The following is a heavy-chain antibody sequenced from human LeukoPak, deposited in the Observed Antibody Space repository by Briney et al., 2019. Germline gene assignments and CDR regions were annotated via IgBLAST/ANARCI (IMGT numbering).Heavy chain of an antibody. CDR3: ARVSMQNWFDP. J-gene: IGHJ5*02. Sequence: SETLSLTCTVSGGSISSSSYYWGWIRQPPGKGLEWIGSIYYSGSTYYNLSLKSRVTISVDTSKNQFSLKLSSVTAADTAVYYCARVSMQNWFDPWGQGTLVTVSS. CDR1: GGSISSSSYY. D-gene: IGHD3-3*02. V-gene: IGHV4-39*07. CDR2: IYYSGST.